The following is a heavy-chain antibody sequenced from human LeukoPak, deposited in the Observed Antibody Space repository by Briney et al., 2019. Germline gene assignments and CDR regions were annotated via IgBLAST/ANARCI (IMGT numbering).Heavy chain of an antibody. CDR1: GYTLTELS. CDR2: FDPEDGET. Sequence: ASVKVSCKVSGYTLTELSMHWVRQAPGKGLEWMGGFDPEDGETIYAQKFQGRVTMTEDTSTDTAYMELSSLRSEDTAVYYCATSENIVVVPAAIKWRAWFDPWGQGTLVTVSS. J-gene: IGHJ5*02. CDR3: ATSENIVVVPAAIKWRAWFDP. D-gene: IGHD2-2*01. V-gene: IGHV1-24*01.